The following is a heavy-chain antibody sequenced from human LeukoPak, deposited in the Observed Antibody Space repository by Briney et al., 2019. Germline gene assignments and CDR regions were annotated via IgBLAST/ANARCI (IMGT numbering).Heavy chain of an antibody. CDR3: AKLWAAVAARPAFDY. J-gene: IGHJ4*02. CDR2: IGGSGGST. D-gene: IGHD6-6*01. CDR1: GFTFSSYA. V-gene: IGHV3-23*01. Sequence: PGGSLRLSCAASGFTFSSYAMSWVRQAPGKGLEWVSAIGGSGGSTYYEDSVKGWFTISRDNSKNTLYLQMNSLRAEDTAVYYCAKLWAAVAARPAFDYWGQGTLVTVSS.